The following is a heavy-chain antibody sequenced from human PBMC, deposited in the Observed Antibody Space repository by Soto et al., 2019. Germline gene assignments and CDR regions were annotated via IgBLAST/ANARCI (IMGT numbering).Heavy chain of an antibody. CDR2: IYYSGST. CDR3: DRARRPFNYDILTGYPPDDY. CDR1: GGSISSGDYY. D-gene: IGHD3-9*01. Sequence: SETLSLTCTVSGGSISSGDYYWSWIRQPPGKGLEWIGYIYYSGSTYYNPSLKSRVTISVDTSKNQFSLKLSSVTAADTAVYYCDRARRPFNYDILTGYPPDDYWGKGTLVTVSS. V-gene: IGHV4-30-4*01. J-gene: IGHJ4*02.